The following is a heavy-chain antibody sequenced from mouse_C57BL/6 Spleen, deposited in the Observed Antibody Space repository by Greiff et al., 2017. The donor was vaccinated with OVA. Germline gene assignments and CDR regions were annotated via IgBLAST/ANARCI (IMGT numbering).Heavy chain of an antibody. Sequence: EVKLMESGGGLVQPKGSLKLSCAASGFTFNTYAMHWVRQAPGQGLEWVGRISRKSSNYATYYTVPVKYRFTVSKDESQSMLYLQMNNLKTEDTAMYYDERDRDSSGYDFDYWGQGTTLTVSS. J-gene: IGHJ2*01. D-gene: IGHD3-2*02. CDR1: GFTFNTYA. CDR3: ERDRDSSGYDFDY. V-gene: IGHV10-3*01. CDR2: ISRKSSNYAT.